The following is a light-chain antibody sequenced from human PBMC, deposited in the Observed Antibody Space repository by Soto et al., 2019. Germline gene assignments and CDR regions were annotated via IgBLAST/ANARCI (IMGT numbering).Light chain of an antibody. CDR2: GNS. CDR1: SSNIGAGYD. CDR3: QSYDSSLSAYV. Sequence: QLVLAQPPSVSGAPGQTVTISCTGSSSNIGAGYDLHWYQQLPGTAPKLLLYGNSNRPSGVPDRFSGSKSGTSASLAITGLQAEDEADYYCQSYDSSLSAYVFGTGTKLTVL. J-gene: IGLJ1*01. V-gene: IGLV1-40*01.